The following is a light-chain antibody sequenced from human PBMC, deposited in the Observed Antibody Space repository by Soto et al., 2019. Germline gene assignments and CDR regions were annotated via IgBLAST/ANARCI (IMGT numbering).Light chain of an antibody. V-gene: IGKV1-5*01. CDR3: QQYNRYPAA. CDR2: DAS. Sequence: DIPMTQPPSTLSASVGDRVSITCRASQSISSWLAWYQQKPGKAPKVLIYDASSLESGVPSRFTGSGSGTEFTLTISSLQPDDFATYYCQQYNRYPAAFGQGTKVEIK. J-gene: IGKJ1*01. CDR1: QSISSW.